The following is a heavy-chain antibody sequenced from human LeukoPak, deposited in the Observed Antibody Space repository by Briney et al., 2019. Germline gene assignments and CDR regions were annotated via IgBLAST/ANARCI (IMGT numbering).Heavy chain of an antibody. CDR3: VVQLWLPT. J-gene: IGHJ5*02. D-gene: IGHD5-18*01. CDR1: GGSISSYY. V-gene: IGHV4-34*01. CDR2: INHSGST. Sequence: SETLSLTCTVSGGSISSYYWSWIRQPPGKGLEWIGEINHSGSTNYNPSLKSRVTISVDTSKNQFSLKLSSVTAADTAVYYCVVQLWLPTWGQGTLVTVSS.